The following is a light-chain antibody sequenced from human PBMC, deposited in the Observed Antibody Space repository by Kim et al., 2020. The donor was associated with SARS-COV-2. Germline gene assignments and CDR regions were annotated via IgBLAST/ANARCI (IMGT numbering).Light chain of an antibody. V-gene: IGLV6-57*03. CDR1: SGSIASNY. Sequence: KTVTLSCARSSGSIASNYVQWYHQRPGSAPTTVIYEDNQRPSGVPDRFSGSIDSSSNSASLTISGLKTEDEADYYCQSYDSSNHGVFGGGTQLTVL. CDR2: EDN. J-gene: IGLJ2*01. CDR3: QSYDSSNHGV.